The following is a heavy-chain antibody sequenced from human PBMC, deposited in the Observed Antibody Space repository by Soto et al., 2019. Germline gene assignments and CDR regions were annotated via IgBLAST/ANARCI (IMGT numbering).Heavy chain of an antibody. J-gene: IGHJ3*02. CDR2: IKSNSKNI. V-gene: IGHV3-21*01. Sequence: GGSLRLSCAASGFTFRSYSMNWVRQAPGKGLEWVSSIKSNSKNIYYADSVKGRFTISRDNAKNSLYLQMNSLRAEDTAVYYCARESEGSGSYSEAFDIWGQGTMVTVSS. CDR3: ARESEGSGSYSEAFDI. D-gene: IGHD3-10*01. CDR1: GFTFRSYS.